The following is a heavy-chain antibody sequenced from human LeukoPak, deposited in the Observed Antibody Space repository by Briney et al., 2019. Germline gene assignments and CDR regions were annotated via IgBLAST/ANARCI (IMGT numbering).Heavy chain of an antibody. D-gene: IGHD5-18*01. V-gene: IGHV3-53*01. Sequence: GGSLRLSCAVSGFTVSSDYMNWVRQAPGKGLEWVSVVYSGGSTYYADSVKGRFTISRDNSKNTLYLQMNSLRAEDTAVYYCASGYSYGGTDYWGQGTLVTVSS. CDR1: GFTVSSDY. CDR2: VYSGGST. J-gene: IGHJ4*02. CDR3: ASGYSYGGTDY.